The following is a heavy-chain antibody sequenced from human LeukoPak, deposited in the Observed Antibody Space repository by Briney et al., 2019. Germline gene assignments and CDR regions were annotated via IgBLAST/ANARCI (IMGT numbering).Heavy chain of an antibody. CDR2: IYYSGRT. Sequence: SETLPLTCTVSGGSISSSNYYWGWIRQPPGKGLEWIGSIYYSGRTYYNPSLKSRVTISVDTSKNQFSLKLSSVTAADTAVYYCASWGATHHSFDYWGQGTLVTVSS. CDR3: ASWGATHHSFDY. CDR1: GGSISSSNYY. V-gene: IGHV4-39*01. D-gene: IGHD1-26*01. J-gene: IGHJ4*02.